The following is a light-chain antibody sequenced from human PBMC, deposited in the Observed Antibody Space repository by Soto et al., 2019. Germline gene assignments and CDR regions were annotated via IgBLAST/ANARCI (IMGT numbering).Light chain of an antibody. CDR3: ATWDVSLSGWV. Sequence: QAVVTQAPSASGTPGQRVTISCSRGSSNMGSITVNWYQVLPGTAPKLLIYSNDQRPSGVPDRFSGSKSGTSASLAISGLPVEDEADYFCATWDVSLSGWVFGGGTKLTVL. J-gene: IGLJ3*02. CDR1: SSNMGSIT. CDR2: SND. V-gene: IGLV1-44*01.